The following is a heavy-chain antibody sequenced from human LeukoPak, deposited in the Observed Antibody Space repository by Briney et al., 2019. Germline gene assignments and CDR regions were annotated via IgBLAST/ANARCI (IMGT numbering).Heavy chain of an antibody. D-gene: IGHD6-13*01. Sequence: GGSLRLSCAASGFTFSSYAMSWVRQAPGEGLEGVSAISGSGRSTYYADSVKGRFTIFRDNSKNTRYLQVNSLRAEDTAVYYCAKGKQQLVRNWFDPWGQGTLVTVSS. CDR1: GFTFSSYA. CDR2: ISGSGRST. V-gene: IGHV3-23*01. CDR3: AKGKQQLVRNWFDP. J-gene: IGHJ5*02.